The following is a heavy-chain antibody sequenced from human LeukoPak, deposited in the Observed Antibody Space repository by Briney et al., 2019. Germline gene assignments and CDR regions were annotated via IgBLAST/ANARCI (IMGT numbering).Heavy chain of an antibody. CDR3: ARDTAAGTDAFDI. V-gene: IGHV1-18*01. CDR1: GYTFNNYG. Sequence: ASVKVSCKASGYTFNNYGISWVRQAPGQGLEWMGRISAYNGNTNYAQKVQGRVTMTTDTSTSATYMELRSLRAEDTAVYYCARDTAAGTDAFDIWGQGTMVTVSS. D-gene: IGHD6-13*01. CDR2: ISAYNGNT. J-gene: IGHJ3*02.